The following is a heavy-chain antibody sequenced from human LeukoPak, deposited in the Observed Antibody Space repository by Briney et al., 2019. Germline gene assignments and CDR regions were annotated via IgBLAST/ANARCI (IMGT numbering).Heavy chain of an antibody. V-gene: IGHV1-46*01. D-gene: IGHD6-6*01. CDR3: ARDMYGRSSEGNRFDP. CDR2: INPSGGHT. Sequence: GASVKVSCKPSGYTFSSYHVHWVRQAPGQGLEWMGMINPSGGHTRYSQKFQGRVTMTRDVSTSTVYMELSSLISEDTAEYYCARDMYGRSSEGNRFDPWGQGTLVTVSS. CDR1: GYTFSSYH. J-gene: IGHJ5*02.